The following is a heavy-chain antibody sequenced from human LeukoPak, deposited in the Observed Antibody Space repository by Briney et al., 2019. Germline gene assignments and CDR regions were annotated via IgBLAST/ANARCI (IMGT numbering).Heavy chain of an antibody. D-gene: IGHD5-24*01. CDR1: GGSISSSSYY. V-gene: IGHV4-39*07. J-gene: IGHJ1*01. CDR3: AMGVEMATHFQH. CDR2: IYYSVST. Sequence: SETLSLTCTVSGGSISSSSYYWGWIRQPPGKGLEWIGSIYYSVSTYYNPSLKSRVTFSVDTSKNQFSLKLSSVTAADTAVYYCAMGVEMATHFQHWGQGTLVTVSS.